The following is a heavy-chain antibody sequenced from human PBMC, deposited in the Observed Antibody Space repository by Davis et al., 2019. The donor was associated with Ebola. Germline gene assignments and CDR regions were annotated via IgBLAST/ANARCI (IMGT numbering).Heavy chain of an antibody. V-gene: IGHV1-18*04. CDR3: ARGTIRYSGSYSLYYYYGMDV. D-gene: IGHD1-26*01. CDR2: ISAYNGNT. CDR1: GYTFSNYY. J-gene: IGHJ6*02. Sequence: ASVKVSCKASGYTFSNYYLHWVRQAPGQGLEWMGWISAYNGNTNYAQKLQGRVTMTTDTSTSTAYMELRSLRSDDTAVYYCARGTIRYSGSYSLYYYYGMDVWGQGTTVTVSS.